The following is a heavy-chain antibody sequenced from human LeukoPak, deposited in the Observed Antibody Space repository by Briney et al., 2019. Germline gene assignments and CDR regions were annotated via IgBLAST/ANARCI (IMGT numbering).Heavy chain of an antibody. CDR2: INHSGST. Sequence: SETLSLTCAVYGGSFSGYYWSWIRQPPGKGLEWIGEINHSGSTNYNPSLKSRVTISVDTSKNQFSLKLSSVTAADTTVYYCARVVRTVVAATDNYFDYWGQGTLVTVSS. CDR1: GGSFSGYY. D-gene: IGHD2-15*01. J-gene: IGHJ4*02. CDR3: ARVVRTVVAATDNYFDY. V-gene: IGHV4-34*01.